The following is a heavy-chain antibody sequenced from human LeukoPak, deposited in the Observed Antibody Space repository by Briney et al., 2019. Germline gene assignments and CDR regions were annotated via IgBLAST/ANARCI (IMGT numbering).Heavy chain of an antibody. CDR3: ARGSPGRWLQLTYYGMDV. D-gene: IGHD5-24*01. CDR2: INPSGGST. CDR1: GYTFTSYY. Sequence: ASVKVSCKASGYTFTSYYMHWVRQAPGQGLEWMGIINPSGGSTSYAQKFQGRVTMTRDTSTSTVYMELSSLRSEDTAVYYCARGSPGRWLQLTYYGMDVWGQGTTVTVSS. J-gene: IGHJ6*02. V-gene: IGHV1-46*01.